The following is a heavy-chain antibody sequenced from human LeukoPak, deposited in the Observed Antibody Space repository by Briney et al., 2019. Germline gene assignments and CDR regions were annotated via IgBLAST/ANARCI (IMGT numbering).Heavy chain of an antibody. Sequence: SETLSLTCTVSGGSISSYYRSWIRQPAGKGLEWIGRIYTSGSTNYNPSLKSRVTISVDTSKNQFSLKLSSVTAADTAVYYCARHYDSSGYYRGGAFDIWGQGTMVTVSS. CDR2: IYTSGST. V-gene: IGHV4-4*07. D-gene: IGHD3-22*01. CDR1: GGSISSYY. CDR3: ARHYDSSGYYRGGAFDI. J-gene: IGHJ3*02.